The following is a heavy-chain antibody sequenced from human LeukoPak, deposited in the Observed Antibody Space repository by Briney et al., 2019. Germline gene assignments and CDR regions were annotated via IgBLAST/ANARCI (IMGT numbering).Heavy chain of an antibody. Sequence: GGSLRLSCAASGFTFSSYWMHWVRQAPGKGLVWVSRINTDGSSTSYADSVKGRFTISRDNAKNTLYLQMNSLRAEDTAVYYCAREEYSSSSEYFQHWGQGTLVTVSS. CDR2: INTDGSST. J-gene: IGHJ1*01. V-gene: IGHV3-74*01. CDR3: AREEYSSSSEYFQH. CDR1: GFTFSSYW. D-gene: IGHD6-13*01.